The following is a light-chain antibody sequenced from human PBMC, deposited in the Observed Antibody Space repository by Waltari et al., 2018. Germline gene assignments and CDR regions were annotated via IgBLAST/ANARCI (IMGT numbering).Light chain of an antibody. V-gene: IGKV1-5*03. CDR1: QSISSW. J-gene: IGKJ1*01. CDR3: QEYNSYFPWT. CDR2: KAS. Sequence: DIQMTRSPSTLSDSVGDRDTISCRAGQSISSWLAWYQQKPRKAPKLLIYKASSLESGAPSRFSGRGSGTELTLTTSSLQPDDFAADYGQEYNSYFPWTFGQGTKVEIK.